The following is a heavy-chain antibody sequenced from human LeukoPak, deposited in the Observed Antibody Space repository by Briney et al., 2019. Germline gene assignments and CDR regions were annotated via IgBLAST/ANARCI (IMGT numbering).Heavy chain of an antibody. CDR1: GYTLTELS. Sequence: ASVKVSCKVSGYTLTELSMHWVRQAPGKGLEWMGGFDPEDGETIYAQKFQGRVTMTEDTSTDTAYMELSSLRSEDTAVYYCATASGWYVSYYYMDVWGKGTTVTVSS. CDR3: ATASGWYVSYYYMDV. J-gene: IGHJ6*03. CDR2: FDPEDGET. D-gene: IGHD6-19*01. V-gene: IGHV1-24*01.